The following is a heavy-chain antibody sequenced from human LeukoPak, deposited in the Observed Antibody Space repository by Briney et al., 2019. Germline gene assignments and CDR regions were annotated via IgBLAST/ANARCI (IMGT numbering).Heavy chain of an antibody. CDR3: ARSRGISSVALDY. J-gene: IGHJ4*02. V-gene: IGHV4-39*07. CDR2: IYYSGST. D-gene: IGHD3-22*01. Sequence: SETLSLTCTVSGGSISSSSYYWGWIRQPPGKGLEWIGSIYYSGSTYYNPSLKSRVTISVDTSKNQFSLKLSSVTAADTAVYYCARSRGISSVALDYWGQGTLVTVSS. CDR1: GGSISSSSYY.